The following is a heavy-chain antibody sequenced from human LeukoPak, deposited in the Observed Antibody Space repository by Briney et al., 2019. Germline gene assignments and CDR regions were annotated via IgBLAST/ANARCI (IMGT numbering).Heavy chain of an antibody. Sequence: GESLKISCKGSGYIFTSYSIGWVRQMPGKDLEWMGSIYPGDSDISYSPSFQGQVTISADKSISTAYLQWNSLQASDTAMYYCAKRRDGYNLYAFDIWGQGTRVTVSS. V-gene: IGHV5-51*01. D-gene: IGHD5-24*01. CDR2: IYPGDSDI. J-gene: IGHJ3*02. CDR3: AKRRDGYNLYAFDI. CDR1: GYIFTSYS.